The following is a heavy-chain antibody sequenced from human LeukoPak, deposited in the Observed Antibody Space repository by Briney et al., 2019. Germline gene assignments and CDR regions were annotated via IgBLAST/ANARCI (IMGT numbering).Heavy chain of an antibody. CDR1: GGPVSGYY. Sequence: PSETLSLTCAVYGGPVSGYYWSCIRQPPGKGLEWIGEINHSGSTNYNPSLKSRVTISVDTSKNQFSLKLSSVTAADTAVYYCASGVRSSSWYDSDNWFDPWGQGTLVTVSS. J-gene: IGHJ5*02. D-gene: IGHD6-13*01. CDR2: INHSGST. CDR3: ASGVRSSSWYDSDNWFDP. V-gene: IGHV4-34*01.